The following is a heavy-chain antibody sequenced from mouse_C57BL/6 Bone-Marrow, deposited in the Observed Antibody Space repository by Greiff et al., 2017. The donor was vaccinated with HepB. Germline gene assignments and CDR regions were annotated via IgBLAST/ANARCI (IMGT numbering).Heavy chain of an antibody. CDR3: ARYSWAFAY. J-gene: IGHJ3*01. CDR2: IDPSDSYT. CDR1: GYTFTSYW. V-gene: IGHV1-59*01. Sequence: VQLQQPGAELVRPGTSVKLSCKASGYTFTSYWMHWVKQRPGQGLEWIGVIDPSDSYTNYNQKFKGKATLTVDTSSSTAYMQLSSLTSEDSAVYYCARYSWAFAYWGQGTLVTVSA. D-gene: IGHD2-12*01.